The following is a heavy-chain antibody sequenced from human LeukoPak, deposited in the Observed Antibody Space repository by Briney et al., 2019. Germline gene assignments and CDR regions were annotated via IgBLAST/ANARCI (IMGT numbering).Heavy chain of an antibody. CDR3: ARVEDLCGGDCYSLDY. D-gene: IGHD2-21*02. CDR2: IIPILGIA. CDR1: GGTFSSYA. Sequence: PVKVSCKASGGTFSSYAISWVRQAPGQGLEWMGRIIPILGIANYAQKFQGRVTITADKSTSTAYMELSSLRSEDTAVYYCARVEDLCGGDCYSLDYWGQGTLVTVSS. J-gene: IGHJ4*02. V-gene: IGHV1-69*04.